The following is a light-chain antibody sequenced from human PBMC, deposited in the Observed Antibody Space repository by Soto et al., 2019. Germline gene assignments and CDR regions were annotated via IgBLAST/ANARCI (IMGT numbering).Light chain of an antibody. CDR2: DAS. J-gene: IGKJ4*01. Sequence: EIVLTQSPDTLSLSPGERATLSCRASQSIRSERLAWYQQKPGQAPRLVIFDASNRASGMPERFSGSGSGTDFTLTINSLQPEDFATYFCQQSFTTPLTFGGGTKVDIK. CDR3: QQSFTTPLT. CDR1: QSIRSER. V-gene: IGKV3D-20*02.